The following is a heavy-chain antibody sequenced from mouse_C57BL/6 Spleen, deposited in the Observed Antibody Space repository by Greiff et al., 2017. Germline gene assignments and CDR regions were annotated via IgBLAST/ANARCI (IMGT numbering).Heavy chain of an antibody. CDR1: GYTFTDYE. Sequence: QVQLQQSGAELVRPGASVTLSCKASGYTFTDYEMHWVKQTPVHGLEWIGAIDPETGGTAYNQKFKGKDILTADKSSSTAYMELRSLTSEDSAVYYCTRADYYGSSYDYWGQGTTLTVSS. V-gene: IGHV1-15*01. CDR2: IDPETGGT. J-gene: IGHJ2*01. D-gene: IGHD1-1*01. CDR3: TRADYYGSSYDY.